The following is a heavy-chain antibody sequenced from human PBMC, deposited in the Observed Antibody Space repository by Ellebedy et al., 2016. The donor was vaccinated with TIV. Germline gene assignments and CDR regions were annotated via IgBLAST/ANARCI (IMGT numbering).Heavy chain of an antibody. Sequence: SVKVSCXASGGTFSSYAISWVRQAPGQGLEWMGGIIPIFGTANYAQKFQGRVTMTRDTSTSTVYMELSSLRSEDTAVYYCARGYFESDTSYYYYYGMDVWGQGTTVTVSS. D-gene: IGHD1-1*01. CDR3: ARGYFESDTSYYYYYGMDV. CDR1: GGTFSSYA. J-gene: IGHJ6*02. CDR2: IIPIFGTA. V-gene: IGHV1-69*05.